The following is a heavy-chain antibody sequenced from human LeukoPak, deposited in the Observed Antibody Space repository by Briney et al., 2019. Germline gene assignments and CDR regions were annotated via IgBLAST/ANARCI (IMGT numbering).Heavy chain of an antibody. V-gene: IGHV7-4-1*02. Sequence: ASVKVSCKASGYTFTSYAMNWVRQAPGQGLEWMGWINTNTGNPTYAQGFTGRFVFSLDTSVSTAYLQISSLKAEDTAVYYCARGADTAMTLHFYVIDVWGQGTTVTVSS. CDR3: ARGADTAMTLHFYVIDV. D-gene: IGHD5-18*01. CDR2: INTNTGNP. CDR1: GYTFTSYA. J-gene: IGHJ6*02.